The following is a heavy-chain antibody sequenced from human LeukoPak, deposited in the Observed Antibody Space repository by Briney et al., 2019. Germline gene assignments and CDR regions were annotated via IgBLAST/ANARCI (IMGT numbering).Heavy chain of an antibody. CDR2: IYTGGST. D-gene: IGHD4-17*01. J-gene: IGHJ6*02. CDR3: ARDGEYDYGDPHYYYYYGMDV. CDR1: GGSISSYY. V-gene: IGHV4-4*07. Sequence: SETLSLTCTVSGGSISSYYWSWIRQPAGKGLEWIGRIYTGGSTNYNPSLKSRVTMSVDTSKNQFSLKLSSVTAADTAVYYCARDGEYDYGDPHYYYYYGMDVWGQGTTVTVSS.